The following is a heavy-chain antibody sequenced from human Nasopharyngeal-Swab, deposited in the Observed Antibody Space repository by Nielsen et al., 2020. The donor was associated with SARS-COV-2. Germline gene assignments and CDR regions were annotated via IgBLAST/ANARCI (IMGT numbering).Heavy chain of an antibody. CDR3: ARATTVSDYYYGMDV. CDR2: IYYSGST. V-gene: IGHV4-39*01. Sequence: SETLSLTCTLSGGSISSSSYYWGWIRQPPGKGLEWIGSIYYSGSTYYNPSLKSRVTISVDTSKNQFSLKLSSVTAADTAVYYCARATTVSDYYYGMDVWGQGTTVTVSS. J-gene: IGHJ6*02. CDR1: GGSISSSSYY. D-gene: IGHD4-17*01.